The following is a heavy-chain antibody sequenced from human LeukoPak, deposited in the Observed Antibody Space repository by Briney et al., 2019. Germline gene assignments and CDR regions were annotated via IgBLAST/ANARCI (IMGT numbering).Heavy chain of an antibody. CDR2: ISYDGSNK. CDR3: ARDDCSSTSCYGWFDP. CDR1: GFTFSSYA. J-gene: IGHJ5*02. D-gene: IGHD2-2*01. V-gene: IGHV3-30*04. Sequence: GGSLRLSCAASGFTFSSYAMHWVRQAPGKGLEWVAVISYDGSNKYYADSAKGRFTISRDNSKNTLYLQMNSLRAEDTAVYYCARDDCSSTSCYGWFDPWGQGTLVTVSS.